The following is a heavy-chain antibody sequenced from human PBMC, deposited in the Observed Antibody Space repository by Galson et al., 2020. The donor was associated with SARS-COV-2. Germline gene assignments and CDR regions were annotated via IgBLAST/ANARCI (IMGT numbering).Heavy chain of an antibody. J-gene: IGHJ4*02. D-gene: IGHD3-9*01. CDR2: IYFSGNT. Sequence: SETLSLTCTVSGDSIKRSGYYWDWIRQSPGKGPEWIGSIYFSGNTYYNPSLKSRVTIFVDTSKNQFSLILKSVTATDTAVYYCARRVEAKIILTLTGGYFDNWGQGTLLTVSS. CDR1: GDSIKRSGYY. V-gene: IGHV4-39*01. CDR3: ARRVEAKIILTLTGGYFDN.